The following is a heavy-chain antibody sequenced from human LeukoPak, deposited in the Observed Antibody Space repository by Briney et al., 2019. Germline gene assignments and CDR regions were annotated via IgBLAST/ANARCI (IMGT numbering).Heavy chain of an antibody. CDR2: MSGRGVST. J-gene: IGHJ4*02. V-gene: IGHV3-23*01. CDR3: AKDCNGGNCYIDY. D-gene: IGHD2-15*01. CDR1: GFTFTNYA. Sequence: GGSLRLSCAASGFTFTNYAMSWVRQAPGRGLEWVSGMSGRGVSTYYADSVKGRFTISSDNSKNTLYLQMNSLRAEDTAIYYCAKDCNGGNCYIDYWGQGTLVTVAS.